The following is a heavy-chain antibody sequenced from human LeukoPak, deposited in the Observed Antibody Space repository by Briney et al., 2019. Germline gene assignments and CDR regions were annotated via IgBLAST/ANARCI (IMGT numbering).Heavy chain of an antibody. V-gene: IGHV3-23*01. CDR3: ANKKKAYYYYYMDV. J-gene: IGHJ6*03. Sequence: PGGSLRLSCAASGFTFSSYAMSWVRQAPGKGLEWVSAISGSGGSTYYADSVKGRFTISRDNSKNTLYLQMNSLRAEDTAVYYCANKKKAYYYYYMDVWGKGTTVTVSS. CDR1: GFTFSSYA. CDR2: ISGSGGST.